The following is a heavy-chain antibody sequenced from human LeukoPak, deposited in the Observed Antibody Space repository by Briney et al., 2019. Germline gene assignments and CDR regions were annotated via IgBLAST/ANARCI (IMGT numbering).Heavy chain of an antibody. D-gene: IGHD3-3*01. CDR1: GGSISSYY. CDR2: IYYSRST. CDR3: ARHDFWSGYYLY. Sequence: PSETLSLTCTVSGGSISSYYWSWIRQPPGKGLEWIAYIYYSRSTNYNPSLKSRVTISVDTSKNQFSLKLSSVTAADTAVYYCARHDFWSGYYLYWGQGTLVTVSS. V-gene: IGHV4-59*01. J-gene: IGHJ4*02.